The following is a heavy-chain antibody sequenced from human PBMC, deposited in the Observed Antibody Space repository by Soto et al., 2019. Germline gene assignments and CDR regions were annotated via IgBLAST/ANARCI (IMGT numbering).Heavy chain of an antibody. CDR3: ARSWAMVRGVMGWFDP. Sequence: ASVKVSCKASGYTFTSYGISWVRQAAGQGLEWMGWISAYNGNTNYAQKLQGRVTMTTDTSTSTAYMELRSLRSDDTAVYYCARSWAMVRGVMGWFDPWGQGTLVTVSS. CDR2: ISAYNGNT. CDR1: GYTFTSYG. V-gene: IGHV1-18*01. D-gene: IGHD3-10*01. J-gene: IGHJ5*02.